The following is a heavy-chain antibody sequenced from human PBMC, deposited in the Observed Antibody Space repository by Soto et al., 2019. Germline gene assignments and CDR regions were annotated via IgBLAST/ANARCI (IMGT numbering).Heavy chain of an antibody. CDR3: ARESPRYYGSGSYSPSGYGMDV. V-gene: IGHV1-8*01. CDR2: MNPNSGNT. Sequence: ASVKVSCKASGYTSTSYDINWVRQATGQGLEWMGWMNPNSGNTGYAQKFQGRVTITRNTSISTAYMELSSLRSEDTAVYYCARESPRYYGSGSYSPSGYGMDVWGQGTTVTVSS. J-gene: IGHJ6*02. CDR1: GYTSTSYD. D-gene: IGHD3-10*01.